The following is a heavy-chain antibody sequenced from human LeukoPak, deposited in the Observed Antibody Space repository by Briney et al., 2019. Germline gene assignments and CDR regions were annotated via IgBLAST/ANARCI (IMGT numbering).Heavy chain of an antibody. D-gene: IGHD3-10*01. CDR1: GFTLGDYS. CDR3: ARELWFGDFFSPFDP. J-gene: IGHJ5*02. CDR2: IRSEPYGAKT. V-gene: IGHV3-49*03. Sequence: PGGSLRLSCTGSGFTLGDYSMSWFRQAPGKGLEWLGLIRSEPYGAKTEYAASVKGRFTISRDDSNNTAFLQVNSLKTEDTAVYYCARELWFGDFFSPFDPWGQGSLVTVSS.